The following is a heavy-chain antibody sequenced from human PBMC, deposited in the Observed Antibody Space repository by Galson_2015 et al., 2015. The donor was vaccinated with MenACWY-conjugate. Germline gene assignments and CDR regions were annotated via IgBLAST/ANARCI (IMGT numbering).Heavy chain of an antibody. Sequence: RLSCAASGFPLRGYWMAWVRQAPGRGLEWGAKIKQDGSGKYYVDSVKGRFTISRDNAKNSLYLEMNSLRAEDTAVYYCARDHPSSYGIAWDLFELWGQGTMVTVSS. D-gene: IGHD4-17*01. CDR3: ARDHPSSYGIAWDLFEL. J-gene: IGHJ3*01. V-gene: IGHV3-7*03. CDR2: IKQDGSGK. CDR1: GFPLRGYW.